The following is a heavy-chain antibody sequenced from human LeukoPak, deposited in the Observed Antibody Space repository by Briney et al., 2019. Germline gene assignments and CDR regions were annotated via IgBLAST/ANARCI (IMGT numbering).Heavy chain of an antibody. Sequence: SETLSLTCTVSGGSISSYYWSWIRQPPGKGLEWIGYIYYSGSTNYNPSLKSRVTISVDTPKNQFSLKLSSVTAADTAVYYCAREIVKWELRNAFDIWGQGTMVTVSS. V-gene: IGHV4-59*01. CDR1: GGSISSYY. J-gene: IGHJ3*02. D-gene: IGHD1-26*01. CDR2: IYYSGST. CDR3: AREIVKWELRNAFDI.